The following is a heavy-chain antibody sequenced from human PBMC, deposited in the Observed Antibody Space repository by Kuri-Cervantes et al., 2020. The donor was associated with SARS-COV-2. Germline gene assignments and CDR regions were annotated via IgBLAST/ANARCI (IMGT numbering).Heavy chain of an antibody. CDR2: ISYDGSNK. CDR3: ARAQQWLEPNFDY. CDR1: GFTFSSYG. Sequence: PGGSLRLSCAASGFTFSSYGMHWVRQAPGKGLGWVAVISYDGSNKYYADSVKGRFTISRDNSKNTLYLQMNSLRAEDTAVYYCARAQQWLEPNFDYWGQGTLVTVSS. J-gene: IGHJ4*02. D-gene: IGHD6-19*01. V-gene: IGHV3-30*03.